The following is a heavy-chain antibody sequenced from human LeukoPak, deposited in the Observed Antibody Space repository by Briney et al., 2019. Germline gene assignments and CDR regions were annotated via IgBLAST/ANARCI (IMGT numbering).Heavy chain of an antibody. Sequence: PGRSLRLSCAASGFTFSSYAMHWVRQAPGKGLEWVAVISYDGRNKYYADSVKGRFTISRDNSKNTLYLQMNSLRAEDTAVYYCARELERVLDYWGQGTLVTVSS. CDR3: ARELERVLDY. CDR2: ISYDGRNK. J-gene: IGHJ4*02. V-gene: IGHV3-30*04. D-gene: IGHD1-1*01. CDR1: GFTFSSYA.